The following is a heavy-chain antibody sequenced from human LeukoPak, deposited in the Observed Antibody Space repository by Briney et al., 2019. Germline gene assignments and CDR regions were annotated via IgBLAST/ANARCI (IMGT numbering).Heavy chain of an antibody. CDR1: GFTSSSYA. CDR2: ISYDGSNK. V-gene: IGHV3-30-3*01. D-gene: IGHD4-11*01. J-gene: IGHJ4*02. Sequence: GRSLRLSCAASGFTSSSYAMHWVRQAPGKGLEWVAVISYDGSNKYYADSVKGRFTISRDNSKNTLYLQMNSLRAEDTAVYYCARDGYSNEGGVNYFDYWGQGTLVTVSS. CDR3: ARDGYSNEGGVNYFDY.